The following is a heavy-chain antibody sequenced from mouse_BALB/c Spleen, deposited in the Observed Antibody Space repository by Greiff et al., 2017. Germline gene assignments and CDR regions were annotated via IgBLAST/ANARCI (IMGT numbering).Heavy chain of an antibody. Sequence: VQLKESGGGLVKPGGSLKLSCAASGFTFSSYTMSWVRQTPEKRLEWVATISSGGSYTYYPDSVKGRFTISRDNAKNTLYLQMSSLKSEDTAMYYCTRDGNYAMDYWGQGTSVTVSS. CDR2: ISSGGSYT. V-gene: IGHV5-6-4*01. J-gene: IGHJ4*01. D-gene: IGHD1-1*02. CDR3: TRDGNYAMDY. CDR1: GFTFSSYT.